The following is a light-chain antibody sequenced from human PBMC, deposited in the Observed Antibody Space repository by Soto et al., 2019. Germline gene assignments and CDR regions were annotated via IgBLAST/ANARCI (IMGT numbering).Light chain of an antibody. CDR3: QQLNSYPLT. J-gene: IGKJ4*01. V-gene: IGKV1-9*01. CDR1: QGISSF. Sequence: DIQLTQTPSFQSASVGDRVTITCRASQGISSFLAWYQQKPGKAPNLLIYAASTLQSGVPSRFSGSGSGTEFTLTISSLQPEDFATYYCQQLNSYPLTFGGGTKVEIK. CDR2: AAS.